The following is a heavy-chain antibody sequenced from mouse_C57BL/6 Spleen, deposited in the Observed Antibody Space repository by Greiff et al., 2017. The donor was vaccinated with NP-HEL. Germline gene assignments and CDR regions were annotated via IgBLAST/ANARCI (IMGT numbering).Heavy chain of an antibody. CDR3: ARGRDGYYSYYFDY. D-gene: IGHD2-3*01. Sequence: QVQLQQSGPELVKPGASVKISCKASGYAFSSSWMNWVKQRPGKGLEWIGRIYPGDGDTNYNGKFKGKATLTADKSSSTAYMQLSSLTSEDSAVYFCARGRDGYYSYYFDYWGQGTTLTVSS. CDR1: GYAFSSSW. CDR2: IYPGDGDT. J-gene: IGHJ2*01. V-gene: IGHV1-82*01.